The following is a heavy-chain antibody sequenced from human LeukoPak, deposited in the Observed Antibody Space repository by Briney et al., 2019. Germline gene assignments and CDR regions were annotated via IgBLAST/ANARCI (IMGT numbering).Heavy chain of an antibody. CDR2: IKQDGSEK. CDR1: GFTFSSYW. Sequence: GGSLGLSCAASGFTFSSYWMSWVRQAPGKGLEWVANIKQDGSEKYYVDSVKGRFTISRDNAKNSLYLQMNSLRAEDTAVYYCARDYDILTGYCRMDVWGQGTTVTVSS. J-gene: IGHJ6*02. V-gene: IGHV3-7*01. CDR3: ARDYDILTGYCRMDV. D-gene: IGHD3-9*01.